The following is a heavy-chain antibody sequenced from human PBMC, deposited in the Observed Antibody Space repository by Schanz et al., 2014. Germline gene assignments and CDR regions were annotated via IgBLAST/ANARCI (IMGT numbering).Heavy chain of an antibody. CDR2: MNPNSGNT. J-gene: IGHJ4*02. CDR1: GYNITSND. V-gene: IGHV1-8*01. D-gene: IGHD6-19*01. Sequence: QVHLVQSGAEVKKPGASVKVSCKASGYNITSNDVTWVRQATGQGLEWMGWMNPNSGNTGYAQKFQGRVTMTRDTSTSTAYMELRSLRSDDTAVYYCARGGYSSGWYDRDIAHFDYWGQGTLVTVSS. CDR3: ARGGYSSGWYDRDIAHFDY.